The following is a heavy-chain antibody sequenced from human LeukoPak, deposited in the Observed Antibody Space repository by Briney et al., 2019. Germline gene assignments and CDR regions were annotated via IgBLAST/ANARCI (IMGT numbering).Heavy chain of an antibody. CDR1: GGSISSSSYY. CDR3: ARCDEGSGSYYYYYYYMDV. V-gene: IGHV4-39*01. D-gene: IGHD3-10*01. Sequence: SETLSLTCTVSGGSISSSSYYWGWIRQPPGKGLEWIGSIYYSGSTYYNPSLKSRVTISVDTSKNQFSLKLSSVTAADTAVYYCARCDEGSGSYYYYYYYMDVWGKGTTVTISS. CDR2: IYYSGST. J-gene: IGHJ6*03.